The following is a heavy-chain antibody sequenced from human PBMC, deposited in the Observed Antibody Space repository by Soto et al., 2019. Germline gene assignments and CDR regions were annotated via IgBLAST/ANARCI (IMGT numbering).Heavy chain of an antibody. J-gene: IGHJ4*02. CDR2: ISYDGRNT. Sequence: GGSLRLSCAVAGLTLSSYAMHWVRKAPGNGLEWVAVISYDGRNTYYADSMKGRFTISRDNSKNTLYLQMNSLRTEDTAVYFCARVPDFRYCSSGNCDPDYWGQGT. CDR1: GLTLSSYA. V-gene: IGHV3-30*04. D-gene: IGHD2-8*01. CDR3: ARVPDFRYCSSGNCDPDY.